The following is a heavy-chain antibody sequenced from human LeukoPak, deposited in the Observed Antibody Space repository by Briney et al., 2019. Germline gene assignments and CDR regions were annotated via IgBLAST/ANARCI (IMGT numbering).Heavy chain of an antibody. CDR1: GGSNISYY. J-gene: IGHJ6*03. CDR3: ARYYYTFWPNLYYYMDV. CDR2: IYYSGST. V-gene: IGHV4-59*01. Sequence: SETLSLTCTVSGGSNISYYWSWIRQPPGKGLEWIGYIYYSGSTNYNPSLKSRVTISVDTSKNQFSLKLSSVTAADTAVYYCARYYYTFWPNLYYYMDVWGKGTTVTVSS. D-gene: IGHD3-10*01.